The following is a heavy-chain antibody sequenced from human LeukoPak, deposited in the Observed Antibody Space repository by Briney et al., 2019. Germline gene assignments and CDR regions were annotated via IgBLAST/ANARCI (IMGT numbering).Heavy chain of an antibody. J-gene: IGHJ6*03. V-gene: IGHV4-59*01. CDR1: GGSISSYY. CDR2: IYYSGST. Sequence: PSETLSLTCTVSGGSISSYYWSWIRQPPGKGLEWIGYIYYSGSTNYNPSLKSRVTISVDTSKNQFSLKLSSVTAADTAVYYCARGVRLNLLHYYYYMDVWGKGTTVTVSS. D-gene: IGHD1-14*01. CDR3: ARGVRLNLLHYYYYMDV.